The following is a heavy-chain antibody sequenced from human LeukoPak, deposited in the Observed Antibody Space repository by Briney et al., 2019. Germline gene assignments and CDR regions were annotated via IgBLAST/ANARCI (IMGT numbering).Heavy chain of an antibody. J-gene: IGHJ6*02. CDR1: GGSFSGYY. Sequence: PSETLSLTCAVYGGSFSGYYWSWIRQPPGKGLEWIGEINHSGSTNYNPSLKSRVTISVDTSKNQFSLKLNSVTAADTAVYFCAGGQTTVTTFKFYYYGMDVWGQGTTVTASS. CDR2: INHSGST. V-gene: IGHV4-34*01. CDR3: AGGQTTVTTFKFYYYGMDV. D-gene: IGHD4-17*01.